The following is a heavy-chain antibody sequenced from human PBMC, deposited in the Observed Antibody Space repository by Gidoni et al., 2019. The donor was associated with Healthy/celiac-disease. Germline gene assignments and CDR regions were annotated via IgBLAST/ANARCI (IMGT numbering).Heavy chain of an antibody. D-gene: IGHD3-22*01. CDR3: ARGASLIPTPNCCDSRALGY. J-gene: IGHJ4*02. CDR1: GGSFSGYY. CDR2: INHSGRT. Sequence: QVQLQQWGAGLLKPSETLSLTCAVSGGSFSGYYWSWLRQPPGKGLAWIGEINHSGRTNYNPSLKGRVTISIDTSKNQFSLKLSSVSAADTAVYYCARGASLIPTPNCCDSRALGYWGQGTLVTVSS. V-gene: IGHV4-34*01.